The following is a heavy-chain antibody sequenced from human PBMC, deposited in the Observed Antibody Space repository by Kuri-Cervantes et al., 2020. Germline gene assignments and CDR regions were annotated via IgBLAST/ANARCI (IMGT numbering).Heavy chain of an antibody. J-gene: IGHJ4*02. CDR2: MAHDDENNK. D-gene: IGHD4-11*01. CDR3: ARIHSDYTDYVDNPLGQGYFLDY. CDR1: GFTFSTSV. Sequence: GGSLRLSCAASGFTFSTSVIHWVRQAPDKGLEWLAVMAHDDENNKSYADSVKGRFTISRDNSKNTLYLQMSSLRAEDTAVYYCARIHSDYTDYVDNPLGQGYFLDYWGQGALVTVSS. V-gene: IGHV3-30*07.